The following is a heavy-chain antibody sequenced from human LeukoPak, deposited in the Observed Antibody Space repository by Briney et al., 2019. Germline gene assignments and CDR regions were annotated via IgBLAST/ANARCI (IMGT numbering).Heavy chain of an antibody. D-gene: IGHD6-19*01. Sequence: ASVKVSCKASGYTFTGYYMHWVRQAPGQGLEWMGWINPNSGGTNYAQKFQGRVTKTRDTSISTAYMELSRLRSDDTAVYYCARDRVGYSSGWFDYWGQGTLVTVSS. CDR2: INPNSGGT. V-gene: IGHV1-2*02. CDR3: ARDRVGYSSGWFDY. J-gene: IGHJ4*02. CDR1: GYTFTGYY.